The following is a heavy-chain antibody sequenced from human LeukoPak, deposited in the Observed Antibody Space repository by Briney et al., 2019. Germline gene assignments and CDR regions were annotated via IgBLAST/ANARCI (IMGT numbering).Heavy chain of an antibody. Sequence: PGGSLRLSRTAPGSSLSRAWMSWVRHPPGKGLERVGRIKSKVHGETVDYAEPVKGRFTMSRDDSTSTVYLQMDSLRIEDTATYYWAIDDSLNWGQGTLVTVSS. CDR3: AIDDSLN. V-gene: IGHV3-15*01. D-gene: IGHD2-21*02. CDR2: IKSKVHGETV. J-gene: IGHJ4*02. CDR1: GSSLSRAW.